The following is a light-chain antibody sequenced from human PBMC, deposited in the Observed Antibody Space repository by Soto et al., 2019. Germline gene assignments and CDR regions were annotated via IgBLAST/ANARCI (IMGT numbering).Light chain of an antibody. CDR2: GAS. V-gene: IGKV3-20*01. CDR3: QQYYSSPPGFT. CDR1: QRVSSTY. J-gene: IGKJ3*01. Sequence: PGERATLSCRASQRVSSTYFAWYRQKPGQPPSLLIYGASNRATGVPDRFSGSGSGTDFTLTISRLEPEDFAVYYFQQYYSSPPGFTFGPGTTVEVK.